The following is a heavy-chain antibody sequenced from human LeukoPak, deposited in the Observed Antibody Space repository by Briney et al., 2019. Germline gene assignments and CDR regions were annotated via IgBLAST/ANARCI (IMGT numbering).Heavy chain of an antibody. V-gene: IGHV3-30*03. J-gene: IGHJ4*02. Sequence: PGGSLRLSCAASGFTFSNYGMHWVRQAPGKGLEWVAIISYDGSNKYYADSVKGRFTISRDNAKNSLFLQVNSLRAEDTAVYYCARSSGTYHFDYWGQGTLVTVSS. CDR2: ISYDGSNK. CDR3: ARSSGTYHFDY. CDR1: GFTFSNYG. D-gene: IGHD1-26*01.